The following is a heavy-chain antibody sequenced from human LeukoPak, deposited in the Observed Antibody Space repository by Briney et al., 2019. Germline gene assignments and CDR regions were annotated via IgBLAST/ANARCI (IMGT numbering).Heavy chain of an antibody. D-gene: IGHD1-26*01. Sequence: SETLSLTCTVSGGSISSYYWSWIRQPPGKGLEWIGYIYYSGSTNYNPSLKSRVTISVDMSKNQFSLKLSSVTAADTAVYYCARESVSGTIVGATYLDIWGQGTTVTVSS. J-gene: IGHJ3*02. CDR2: IYYSGST. CDR1: GGSISSYY. CDR3: ARESVSGTIVGATYLDI. V-gene: IGHV4-59*01.